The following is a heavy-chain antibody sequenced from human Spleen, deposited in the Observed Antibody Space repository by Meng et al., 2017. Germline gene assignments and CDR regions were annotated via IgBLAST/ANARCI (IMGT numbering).Heavy chain of an antibody. J-gene: IGHJ5*02. CDR1: GFIASSDY. CDR3: ARHDWFDP. CDR2: LYSGGGP. Sequence: GHRGVSGAGLIPPGASLILSWAACGFIASSDYMHWPRQAPGKGLEWVSVLYSGGGPYYADSVKGRFTLPRDNSKNTVHLQMNSLRAEDTAIYYCARHDWFDPWGQGTLVTVSS. V-gene: IGHV3-53*02.